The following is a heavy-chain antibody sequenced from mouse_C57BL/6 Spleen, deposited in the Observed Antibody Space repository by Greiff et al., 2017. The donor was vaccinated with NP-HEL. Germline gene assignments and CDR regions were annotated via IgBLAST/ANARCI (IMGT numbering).Heavy chain of an antibody. CDR1: GYTFTSYG. Sequence: VQLQQSGAELARPGASVKLSCKASGYTFTSYGISWVKQRTGQGLEWIGEIYPRSGNTYYNEKFKGKATLTADKSSSTAYMELRSLTSEDSAVYFCARLGGNRDYFDYWGQGTTLTVSS. D-gene: IGHD2-1*01. V-gene: IGHV1-81*01. CDR3: ARLGGNRDYFDY. CDR2: IYPRSGNT. J-gene: IGHJ2*01.